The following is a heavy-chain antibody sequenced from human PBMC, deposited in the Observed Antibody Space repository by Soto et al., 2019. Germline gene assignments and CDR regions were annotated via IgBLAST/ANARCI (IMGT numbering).Heavy chain of an antibody. Sequence: EVQLVESGGGLVQPGGSLRLSCAASGFTFGHYWMSWVRQAPGKGLEWVATIKVDASEKKYVDSVKGRFTMSRDNAKKSRYLQVDRRRAEDTVVYYCARDSGYGSGNSVNDHLDYWGHGTLVTVSS. V-gene: IGHV3-7*01. J-gene: IGHJ4*01. D-gene: IGHD3-10*01. CDR1: GFTFGHYW. CDR3: ARDSGYGSGNSVNDHLDY. CDR2: IKVDASEK.